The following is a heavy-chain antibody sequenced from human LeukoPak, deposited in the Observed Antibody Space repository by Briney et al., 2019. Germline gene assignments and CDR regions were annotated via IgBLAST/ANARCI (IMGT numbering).Heavy chain of an antibody. V-gene: IGHV1-2*02. CDR2: INPNSGGT. CDR1: GYTFTGYY. J-gene: IGHJ3*02. CDR3: ARVFARDAFDI. Sequence: ASVKVSCKASGYTFTGYYMHWVRQSPGQGLEWMGWINPNSGGTNYAQKFQGRVTITRDTSISTAYMELSRLRSDDTAVYYCARVFARDAFDIWGQGTMVTVSS. D-gene: IGHD6-6*01.